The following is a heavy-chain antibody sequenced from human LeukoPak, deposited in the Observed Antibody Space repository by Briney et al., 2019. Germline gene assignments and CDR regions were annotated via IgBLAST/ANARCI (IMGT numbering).Heavy chain of an antibody. CDR2: INPSGGST. D-gene: IGHD2-8*01. J-gene: IGHJ4*02. V-gene: IGHV1-46*01. CDR1: GYTFTSYY. CDR3: ALASWPNGGDY. Sequence: ASVKVSCKASGYTFTSYYTHWVRQAPGQGLEWMGIINPSGGSTSYAQKFQGRVTMTRDTSTSTVYMELSSLRSEDTAEYYCALASWPNGGDYCGQGTLVTVSS.